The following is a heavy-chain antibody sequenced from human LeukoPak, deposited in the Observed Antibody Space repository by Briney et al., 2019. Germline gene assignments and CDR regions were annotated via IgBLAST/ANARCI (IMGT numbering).Heavy chain of an antibody. CDR3: ARHGNYYDTSQSDP. V-gene: IGHV4-38-2*01. J-gene: IGHJ5*02. Sequence: SETLSLTCAVSGYSISGGYYWGWIRQPPGKGLEWIGSVYHSGSTYYNPSLKSRVTISVDTSKNQFSLKLSSVTAADTAVYYCARHGNYYDTSQSDPWGQGTLVTVSS. CDR1: GYSISGGYY. CDR2: VYHSGST. D-gene: IGHD3-22*01.